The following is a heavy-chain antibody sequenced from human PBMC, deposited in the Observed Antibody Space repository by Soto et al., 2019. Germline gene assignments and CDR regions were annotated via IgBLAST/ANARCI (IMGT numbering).Heavy chain of an antibody. CDR1: GGTFSSYA. CDR2: IIPIFGTA. Sequence: ASVKVSCKASGGTFSSYAISWVRQAPGQGLEWMGGIIPIFGTANYAQKFQGRVTITADESTSTAYMELSSLRSEDTAVYYCASGRGEYSSSSGPGYYYYGMDVWGQGTTVTVSS. D-gene: IGHD6-6*01. V-gene: IGHV1-69*13. J-gene: IGHJ6*02. CDR3: ASGRGEYSSSSGPGYYYYGMDV.